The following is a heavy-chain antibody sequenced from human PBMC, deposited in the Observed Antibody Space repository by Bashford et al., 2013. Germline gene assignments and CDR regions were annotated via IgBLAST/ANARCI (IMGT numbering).Heavy chain of an antibody. V-gene: IGHV3-48*04. J-gene: IGHJ4*01. CDR1: DFTFSLYT. Sequence: GSLRLSCETSDFTFSLYTMNWVRQAPGKGLEHISYITNSGSSIYYADSVKGRFTVSRDNAKKSLYLQMNSLRVEDTAVYYCARGGDVLGDYEGSFDSVGRGTLVTVSS. CDR3: ARGGDVLGDYEGSFDS. D-gene: IGHD4-17*01. CDR2: ITNSGSSI.